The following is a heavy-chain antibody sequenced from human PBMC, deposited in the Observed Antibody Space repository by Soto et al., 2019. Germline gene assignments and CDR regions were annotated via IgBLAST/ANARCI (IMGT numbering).Heavy chain of an antibody. J-gene: IGHJ5*02. CDR1: GYTLTELS. Sequence: ASVKVSCKVSGYTLTELSMHWVRQAPGKGLEWMGGFDPEDGETIYAQKFQDRVTMTEDTSTDTAYMELSSLRSEDTAVYYCAIGYCSGGSCHPAWFDPWGQGTLVTVSS. CDR3: AIGYCSGGSCHPAWFDP. CDR2: FDPEDGET. V-gene: IGHV1-24*01. D-gene: IGHD2-15*01.